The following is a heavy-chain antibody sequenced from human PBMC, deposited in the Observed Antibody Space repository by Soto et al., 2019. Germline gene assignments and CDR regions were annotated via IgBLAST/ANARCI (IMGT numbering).Heavy chain of an antibody. Sequence: EVQLVESGGGLVQPGRSLRLSCAASGFTFDDYAMHWVRQAPGKGLEWVSGISGNSGSIGYADSVKGRFTISRDNAKNALYLPMNSLRAEDTALYYCAKALSSGSTDFDYWGQGTLVTVSS. CDR2: ISGNSGSI. CDR1: GFTFDDYA. J-gene: IGHJ4*02. D-gene: IGHD6-19*01. CDR3: AKALSSGSTDFDY. V-gene: IGHV3-9*01.